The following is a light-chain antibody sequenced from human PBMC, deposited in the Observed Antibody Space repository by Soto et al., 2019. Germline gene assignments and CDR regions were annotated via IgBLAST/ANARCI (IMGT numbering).Light chain of an antibody. CDR1: QSVLYSSNNKNY. CDR2: WAS. Sequence: DIVMTQSPDSLAVSLGERVTINCKSSQSVLYSSNNKNYLAWYQQKPGQPPKLLIYWASTRESGVPDRFSGSGSGTDFSLTISSLLAEDVAVYYCQQYYSTPRTFGQGTKLEIK. J-gene: IGKJ2*01. V-gene: IGKV4-1*01. CDR3: QQYYSTPRT.